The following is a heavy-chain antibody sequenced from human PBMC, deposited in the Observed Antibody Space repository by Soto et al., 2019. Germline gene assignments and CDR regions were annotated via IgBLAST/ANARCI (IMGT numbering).Heavy chain of an antibody. Sequence: SVKVSCKASGGTFSSYAISWVRQAPGQGLEWMGGIIPIFGTANYAQKFQGRVTITADESTSTAYMELSSLRSEDTAVYYCASSYDFWSGYYQRAHHYYGMDVWG. CDR3: ASSYDFWSGYYQRAHHYYGMDV. D-gene: IGHD3-3*01. V-gene: IGHV1-69*13. J-gene: IGHJ6*02. CDR1: GGTFSSYA. CDR2: IIPIFGTA.